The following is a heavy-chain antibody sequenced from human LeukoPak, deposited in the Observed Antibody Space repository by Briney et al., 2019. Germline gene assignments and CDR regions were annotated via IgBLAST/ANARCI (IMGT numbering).Heavy chain of an antibody. CDR3: AKDPRRYSRTGGYFEY. Sequence: GGSLRLSCAASGFTFSNYVMHWVRQAPGKGLEWVALISYDGSNKYYADSVKGRFTISRDNSKNALYLQVNSLRAEDTAVYYCAKDPRRYSRTGGYFEYWGQGTLVTVSS. CDR2: ISYDGSNK. D-gene: IGHD6-13*01. CDR1: GFTFSNYV. V-gene: IGHV3-30*18. J-gene: IGHJ4*02.